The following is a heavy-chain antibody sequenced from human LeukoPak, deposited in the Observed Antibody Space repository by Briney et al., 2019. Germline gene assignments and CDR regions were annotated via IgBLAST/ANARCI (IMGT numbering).Heavy chain of an antibody. V-gene: IGHV3-23*01. D-gene: IGHD1-26*01. CDR3: AKVRGYYGPDAFDI. Sequence: GGSLRPSCAASGLTFSNYAMSWVRQAPGKGLGWVSAISGSGGSTYYADSVKGRFTISRDNSKNTLYLQMNSLRAEDTAVYYCAKVRGYYGPDAFDIWGQGTMVTVSS. CDR2: ISGSGGST. J-gene: IGHJ3*02. CDR1: GLTFSNYA.